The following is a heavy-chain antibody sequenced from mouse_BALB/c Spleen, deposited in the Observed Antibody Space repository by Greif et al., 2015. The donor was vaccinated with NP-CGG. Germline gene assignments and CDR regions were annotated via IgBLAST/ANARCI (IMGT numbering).Heavy chain of an antibody. CDR2: ISSGSSTI. CDR1: GFTFSSFG. Sequence: EVHLVESGGGLVQPGGSRKLSCAASGFTFSSFGMHWVRQAPEKGLEWVAYISSGSSTIYYADTVKGRFTISRDNPKNPLFLQMTSLRSEDTAMYYCARGRVYYAMDYWGQGTSVTVSS. V-gene: IGHV5-17*02. CDR3: ARGRVYYAMDY. J-gene: IGHJ4*01.